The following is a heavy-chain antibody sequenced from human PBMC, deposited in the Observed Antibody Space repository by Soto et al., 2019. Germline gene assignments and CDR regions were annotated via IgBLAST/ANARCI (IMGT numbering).Heavy chain of an antibody. CDR1: GFTFSGYG. V-gene: IGHV3-30*03. Sequence: GGSLILSCEASGFTFSGYGMHWVRQAPGKGLEWVAVISYYGTNEYYEDSVKGRFTISRDNSKNTLYLQMNSLRIEDTAVYICAREYGYSSSCTPAFDYWGQGTQVTVSS. CDR2: ISYYGTNE. CDR3: AREYGYSSSCTPAFDY. D-gene: IGHD6-6*01. J-gene: IGHJ4*02.